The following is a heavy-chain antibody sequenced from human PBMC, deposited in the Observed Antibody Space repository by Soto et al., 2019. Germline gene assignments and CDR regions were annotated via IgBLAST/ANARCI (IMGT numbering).Heavy chain of an antibody. V-gene: IGHV4-28*01. J-gene: IGHJ4*02. CDR2: IYYSGTT. Sequence: THTLSLTPAVPGYAISSRNWWGWIRQPPGKGLEWIGYIYYSGTTYYNPSLKSRVTMPVDTSKNKFSMTLTSVTEVETDVYYCARREIQGPMDYLGQG. CDR1: GYAISSRNW. CDR3: ARREIQGPMDY. D-gene: IGHD1-26*01.